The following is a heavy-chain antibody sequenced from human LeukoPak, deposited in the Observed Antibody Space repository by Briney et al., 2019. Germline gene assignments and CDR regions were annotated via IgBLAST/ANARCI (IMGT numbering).Heavy chain of an antibody. D-gene: IGHD3-3*01. J-gene: IGHJ4*02. V-gene: IGHV4-38-2*01. CDR1: GYSISSGYY. Sequence: SETLSLTCAVSGYSISSGYYWGWIRPPPGKGLEWIGSIYHSGSTYYNPSLKRRVTISVDTSKNQFSLKLSSVTAADTAVYYCARPGHYDFWSGYYWAYWGQGTLVTVSS. CDR3: ARPGHYDFWSGYYWAY. CDR2: IYHSGST.